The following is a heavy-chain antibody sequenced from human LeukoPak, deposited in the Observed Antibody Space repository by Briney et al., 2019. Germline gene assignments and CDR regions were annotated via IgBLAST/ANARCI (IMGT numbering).Heavy chain of an antibody. D-gene: IGHD6-19*01. CDR2: KRAFNSYM. V-gene: IGHV3-21*01. CDR1: GFTFSSYS. Sequence: PWGSLRLSCAASGFTFSSYSMNWVRQAPGKGLEWVSSKRAFNSYMYYADSVKGRFTISRDNAKNSLYLQMSSLRDEDTAVYYCVSSISQGGDWGQGTLVIVST. J-gene: IGHJ4*02. CDR3: VSSISQGGD.